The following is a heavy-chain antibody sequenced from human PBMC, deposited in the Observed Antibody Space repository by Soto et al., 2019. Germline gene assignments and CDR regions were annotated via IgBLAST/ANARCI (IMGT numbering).Heavy chain of an antibody. Sequence: GESLKISCKGSGYSFTSYWISWVRQMPGKGLEWMGRIDPSDSYTNYSPSFQGHVTISADKSISTAYLQWSSLKASDTAMYYCASPGGGDSVDAFDIWGQGTMVTVSS. D-gene: IGHD4-17*01. CDR3: ASPGGGDSVDAFDI. V-gene: IGHV5-10-1*01. CDR2: IDPSDSYT. J-gene: IGHJ3*02. CDR1: GYSFTSYW.